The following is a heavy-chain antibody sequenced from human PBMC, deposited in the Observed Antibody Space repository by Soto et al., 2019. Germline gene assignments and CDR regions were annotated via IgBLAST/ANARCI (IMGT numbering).Heavy chain of an antibody. CDR3: AGPIPSGEAFDI. D-gene: IGHD7-27*01. J-gene: IGHJ3*02. CDR2: ISSSSSYI. CDR1: GFTFSSYS. Sequence: PGGSLRLSCAASGFTFSSYSMNWVRQAPGKGLEWVSSISSSSSYIYYADSVKGRFTISRDNAKNSLYLQMNSLRAEDTAVYYCAGPIPSGEAFDIWGQGTMVTVSS. V-gene: IGHV3-21*01.